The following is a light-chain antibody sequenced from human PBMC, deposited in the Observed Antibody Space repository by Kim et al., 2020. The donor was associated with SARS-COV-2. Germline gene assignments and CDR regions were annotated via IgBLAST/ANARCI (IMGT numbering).Light chain of an antibody. Sequence: DNEMTQSPSSLSASVGDRATITCRASQDIKNSLAWYQQKPGKAPTLLLYSASTLESGVPSRFSGSGSGTDYSLTISSLLPEDFATYYCQQYYRTPYTFGQGTKLEIK. CDR3: QQYYRTPYT. CDR2: SAS. J-gene: IGKJ2*01. CDR1: QDIKNS. V-gene: IGKV1-NL1*01.